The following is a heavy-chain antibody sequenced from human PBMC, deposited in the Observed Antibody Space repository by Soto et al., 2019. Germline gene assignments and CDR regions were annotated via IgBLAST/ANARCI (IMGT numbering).Heavy chain of an antibody. V-gene: IGHV1-69*13. D-gene: IGHD1-26*01. CDR1: GGTFKNYG. CDR3: AGEVGGTGFHL. J-gene: IGHJ5*02. CDR2: IIPMYGIA. Sequence: QVQLVQSGGEVKKPGSSVRDSCRTSGGTFKNYGFSWVRQAPGQGLEWMGGIIPMYGIANYGQIFQGRLTITADESTNTAYMDLSSLKSEDTAVYYCAGEVGGTGFHLWGQGTQVTVSS.